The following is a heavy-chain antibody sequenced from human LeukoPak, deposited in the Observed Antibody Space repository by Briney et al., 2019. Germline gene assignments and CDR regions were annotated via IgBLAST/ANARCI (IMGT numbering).Heavy chain of an antibody. D-gene: IGHD3-22*01. Sequence: SETLSLTCTVSGGSISSYYWSWIRQPPGKGLEWIEYIYTSGSTNYNPSLKSRVTISVDTSKNQFSLKLSSATAAATAVYYCARGGSGYSFAYWGQGTLVTVSS. J-gene: IGHJ4*02. CDR1: GGSISSYY. CDR2: IYTSGST. V-gene: IGHV4-4*09. CDR3: ARGGSGYSFAY.